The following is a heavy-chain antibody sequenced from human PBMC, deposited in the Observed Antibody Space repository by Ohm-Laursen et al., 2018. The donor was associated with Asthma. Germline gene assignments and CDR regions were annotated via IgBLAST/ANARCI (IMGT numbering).Heavy chain of an antibody. CDR2: ISTASSFI. Sequence: GSLRLSCTASGYTFSRYSIHWVRQIPGKGLEWVASISTASSFIYYADSVRGRFITSRDNAKNSVYLQMNSLRAEDTALYYCARIGPEWELPGREYSLHHWGQGTQVTVSS. CDR3: ARIGPEWELPGREYSLHH. D-gene: IGHD1-26*01. V-gene: IGHV3-21*01. J-gene: IGHJ1*01. CDR1: GYTFSRYS.